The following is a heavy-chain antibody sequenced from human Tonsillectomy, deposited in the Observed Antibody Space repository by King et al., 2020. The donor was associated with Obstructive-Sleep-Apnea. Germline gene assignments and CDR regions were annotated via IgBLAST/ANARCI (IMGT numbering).Heavy chain of an antibody. V-gene: IGHV5-51*01. J-gene: IGHJ4*02. Sequence: QLVQSGAEVKKPGESLKISCKGSGYSFTSYWIGWVRQMPGKGLEWMGIIYPGDSDTSYSPSFQGQFTISADKSISTAYLQWSSLKASDTAMYYCARLHRPGVVPAAMILGIDYWGQGTLVTVSS. D-gene: IGHD2-2*01. CDR2: IYPGDSDT. CDR1: GYSFTSYW. CDR3: ARLHRPGVVPAAMILGIDY.